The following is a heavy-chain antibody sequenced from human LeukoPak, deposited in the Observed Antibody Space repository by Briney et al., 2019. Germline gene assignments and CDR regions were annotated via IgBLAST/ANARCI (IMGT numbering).Heavy chain of an antibody. CDR1: GFTFSSYS. CDR2: ISSSSSYI. CDR3: ARDDPSILRYFDWLGPWNY. D-gene: IGHD3-9*01. Sequence: GGSLRLSCAASGFTFSSYSMTWVRQASGKGLEWVSSISSSSSYIYYADSVKGRFTISRDNAKNSLYLQMNSLRAEDTAVYYCARDDPSILRYFDWLGPWNYWGQGTLVTVSS. J-gene: IGHJ4*02. V-gene: IGHV3-21*01.